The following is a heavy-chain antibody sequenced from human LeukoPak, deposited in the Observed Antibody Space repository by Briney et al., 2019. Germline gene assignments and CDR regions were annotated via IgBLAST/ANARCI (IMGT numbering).Heavy chain of an antibody. Sequence: PGGFLRLSCAASGFTFNSYTIHWVRQAPGQGLEWVAVIVYDANNKYYADSVKGRFAISRDNSKNTLYLQINSLRPDDTAVYYCATERDYGSSFDSWGQGTLVSVSS. CDR1: GFTFNSYT. V-gene: IGHV3-30*09. CDR3: ATERDYGSSFDS. CDR2: IVYDANNK. D-gene: IGHD6-13*01. J-gene: IGHJ4*02.